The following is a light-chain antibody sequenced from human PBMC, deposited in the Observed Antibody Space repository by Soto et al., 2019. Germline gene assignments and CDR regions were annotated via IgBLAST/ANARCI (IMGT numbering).Light chain of an antibody. CDR2: AAS. CDR3: QHLSGYPRT. Sequence: DIQLTQSPSFLSASVGDRVTITCRASQGISSYLAWYQQKPGKAPKLMIYAASSLQSGVPSRFSGSGSGTEFTLTISSLQPEDFATYYCQHLSGYPRTFGQGTKVDIK. CDR1: QGISSY. V-gene: IGKV1-9*01. J-gene: IGKJ1*01.